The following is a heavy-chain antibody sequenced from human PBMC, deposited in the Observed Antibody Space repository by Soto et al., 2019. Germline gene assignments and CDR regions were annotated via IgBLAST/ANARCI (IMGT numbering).Heavy chain of an antibody. V-gene: IGHV4-30-4*01. CDR1: GGSISSGDYY. Sequence: QVQLQESGPGLVKPSQTLSLTCTVSGGSISSGDYYWSWIRQPPGKGLEWIGYIYYSGSTYYNPSLKSRVTISVDTSKTQFSLKLSSVTAADTAVYYCARDHYDSSGYYYYGMDVWGQGTTVTVFS. D-gene: IGHD3-22*01. CDR3: ARDHYDSSGYYYYGMDV. J-gene: IGHJ6*02. CDR2: IYYSGST.